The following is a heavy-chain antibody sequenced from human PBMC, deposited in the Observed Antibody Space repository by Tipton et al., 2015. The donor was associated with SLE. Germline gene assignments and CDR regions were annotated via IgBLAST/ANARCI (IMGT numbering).Heavy chain of an antibody. V-gene: IGHV3-48*04. CDR2: VSSTSGTI. CDR1: GFPFSKFP. D-gene: IGHD6-19*01. CDR3: ARDQYSSGRWDY. J-gene: IGHJ4*02. Sequence: SLRLSCAASGFPFSKFPMNWVRQTPGQGLEWISYVSSTSGTIYYADSVKGRFTISRDNAENSLFLQMNSLRAEDTAVYYCARDQYSSGRWDYWGQGALVTVSS.